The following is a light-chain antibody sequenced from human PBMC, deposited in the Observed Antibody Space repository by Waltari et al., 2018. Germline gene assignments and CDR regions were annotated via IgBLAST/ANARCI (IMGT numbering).Light chain of an antibody. CDR2: DTY. Sequence: ILLTQSPASVSLSPGETVTLSCRASQSVNNKLALYQQKPGQAPRLLIYDTYTRATATPARFSGSGFGTGFTLTINSLQPEDFALYYCQQYSDWPPWTFGQGTKLDI. J-gene: IGKJ1*01. CDR3: QQYSDWPPWT. CDR1: QSVNNK. V-gene: IGKV3-15*01.